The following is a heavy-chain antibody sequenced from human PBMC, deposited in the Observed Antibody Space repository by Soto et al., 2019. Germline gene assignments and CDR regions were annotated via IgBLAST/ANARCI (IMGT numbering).Heavy chain of an antibody. CDR2: ISSNGGST. J-gene: IGHJ4*02. Sequence: EVQLVESGGGLVQPGGSLRLSCAASGFTFSSYAMHWVRQAPGKGLEYVSAISSNGGSTYYANSVKGRFTISRDNSTNTLYLQMGSRRAEDMAVYYCARQGSGSSYFDSWGQGTLVTVSS. V-gene: IGHV3-64*01. CDR1: GFTFSSYA. CDR3: ARQGSGSSYFDS. D-gene: IGHD2-15*01.